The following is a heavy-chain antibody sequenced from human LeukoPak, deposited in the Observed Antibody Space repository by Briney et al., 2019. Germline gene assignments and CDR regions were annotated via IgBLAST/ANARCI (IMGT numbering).Heavy chain of an antibody. J-gene: IGHJ5*02. D-gene: IGHD3-9*01. Sequence: GGSLRLSCAASGFTLEDYAMHWVRQAPGGGVEWGCLISGEGGSTYYADSVKGRFTISRDNSKDSLYLQMNSLRTEDTASSSCAKDGLTYYDILPGYYGPEHTHWFDPWGQGTLVTVSS. CDR2: ISGEGGST. CDR1: GFTLEDYA. CDR3: AKDGLTYYDILPGYYGPEHTHWFDP. V-gene: IGHV3-43*02.